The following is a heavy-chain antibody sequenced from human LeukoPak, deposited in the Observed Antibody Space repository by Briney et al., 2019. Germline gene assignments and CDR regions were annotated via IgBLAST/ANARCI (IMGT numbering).Heavy chain of an antibody. Sequence: PGRSLRLSCVASGFNLEDFAMHWVRQVTGKGLEWVAGIYYNSERIDYADSVKGRFTISRDNAKNSLFLQMNSLRPEDTALYCRTKDLLPGGADVWGQGTTVTVSS. D-gene: IGHD1-14*01. CDR1: GFNLEDFA. J-gene: IGHJ6*02. V-gene: IGHV3-9*01. CDR2: IYYNSERI. CDR3: TKDLLPGGADV.